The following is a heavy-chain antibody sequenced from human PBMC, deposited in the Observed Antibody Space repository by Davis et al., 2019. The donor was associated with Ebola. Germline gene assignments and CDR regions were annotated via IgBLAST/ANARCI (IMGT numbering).Heavy chain of an antibody. V-gene: IGHV1-18*04. CDR1: GYTFTSYG. J-gene: IGHJ4*02. CDR3: ARDRDDFWDGYFDY. D-gene: IGHD3-3*01. CDR2: ISGYSGNT. Sequence: ASVKVSCKASGYTFTSYGITWVRQAPGQGLEWMGGISGYSGNTHFGQKFQGRVSMTTDTSTSVAYMELRSLRPDDTAVYYCARDRDDFWDGYFDYWGQGTLVTVSS.